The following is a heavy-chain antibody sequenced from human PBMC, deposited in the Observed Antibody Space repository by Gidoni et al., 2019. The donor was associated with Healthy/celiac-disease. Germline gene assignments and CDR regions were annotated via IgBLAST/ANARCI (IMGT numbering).Heavy chain of an antibody. D-gene: IGHD3-22*01. CDR2: ISGSGGST. V-gene: IGHV3-23*01. J-gene: IGHJ6*02. Sequence: EVQLLESGGGLVQPGGSLRLSCAASGFTFSSYAMSWVRQAPGKGLEWVSAISGSGGSTYYADSVKGRFTISRDNSKNTLYLQMNSLRAEDTAVYYCASYPNFPRREIEIKTYYYDSSGVYGMDVWGQGTTVTVSS. CDR3: ASYPNFPRREIEIKTYYYDSSGVYGMDV. CDR1: GFTFSSYA.